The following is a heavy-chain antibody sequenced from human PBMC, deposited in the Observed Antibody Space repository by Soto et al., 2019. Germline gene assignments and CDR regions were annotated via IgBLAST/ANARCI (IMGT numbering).Heavy chain of an antibody. D-gene: IGHD6-25*01. CDR1: GYSFTTYR. V-gene: IGHV5-51*01. CDR3: ARQRIEAAFDAFDI. CDR2: IYPGDSET. J-gene: IGHJ3*02. Sequence: EVQLVQSGAEVKKPGESLKISCKGSGYSFTTYRIDWIRQMPGKGLEWMGIIYPGDSETKYSPSYQGQVTISADKSKTTAYLQWSGLKASDTSMYYCARQRIEAAFDAFDIWGQGTMVTVSS.